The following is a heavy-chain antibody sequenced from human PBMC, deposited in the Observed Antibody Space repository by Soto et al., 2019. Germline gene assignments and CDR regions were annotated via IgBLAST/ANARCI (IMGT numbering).Heavy chain of an antibody. Sequence: SETLSLTCTVSGGSISSGGYYWSWIRQHPGKGLEWIGEIYYSGSTYYNPSLKSRVTISVDTSKNQFSLKLSSVTAADTAVYHCARGGQLWLRWPSYYYYMDVWGKGTTVTVSS. CDR1: GGSISSGGYY. CDR2: IYYSGST. CDR3: ARGGQLWLRWPSYYYYMDV. D-gene: IGHD5-18*01. J-gene: IGHJ6*03. V-gene: IGHV4-31*03.